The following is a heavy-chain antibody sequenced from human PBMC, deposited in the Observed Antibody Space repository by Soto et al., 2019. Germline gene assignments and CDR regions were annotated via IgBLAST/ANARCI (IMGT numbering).Heavy chain of an antibody. Sequence: EVQLVESGGGLVKPGGSLRVSCAASGFTFSGDAMNWVRQSTGKGLEWVSSISTTSTYIYYADSVKGRFTISRDNANNALHLQMNDLRAEDTAVYYRARDYVMDVWGQGTTVTVSS. CDR3: ARDYVMDV. CDR1: GFTFSGDA. J-gene: IGHJ6*02. CDR2: ISTTSTYI. V-gene: IGHV3-21*01. D-gene: IGHD3-10*02.